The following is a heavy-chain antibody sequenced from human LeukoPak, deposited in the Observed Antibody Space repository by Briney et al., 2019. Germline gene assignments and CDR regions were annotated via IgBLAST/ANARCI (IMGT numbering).Heavy chain of an antibody. CDR2: ISGSSSTI. Sequence: GGSLRLSCVASRFIFSMFSMNWVRQAPGKGLEWLSHISGSSSTIHYEDSVKGRFTISRDNAKNSLYLQMNSLRDEDTAVYYCAKDTGRYYHSSEAFDIWGQGTMATVSS. CDR3: AKDTGRYYHSSEAFDI. J-gene: IGHJ3*02. V-gene: IGHV3-48*02. CDR1: RFIFSMFS. D-gene: IGHD3-22*01.